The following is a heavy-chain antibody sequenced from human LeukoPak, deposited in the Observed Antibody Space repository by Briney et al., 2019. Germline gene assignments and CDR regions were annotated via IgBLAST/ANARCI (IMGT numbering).Heavy chain of an antibody. D-gene: IGHD1-26*01. CDR2: ISPSGNTI. V-gene: IGHV3-23*01. CDR3: AKDIVGATTDY. Sequence: GGSLRLSCAASGFTFNPYGMTWVRQAPGKGLQWVSYISPSGNTIYYADSVKGRFTISRDNSKNTLYLQMNSQRAEDTAVYYCAKDIVGATTDYWGQGTLVTVSS. J-gene: IGHJ4*02. CDR1: GFTFNPYG.